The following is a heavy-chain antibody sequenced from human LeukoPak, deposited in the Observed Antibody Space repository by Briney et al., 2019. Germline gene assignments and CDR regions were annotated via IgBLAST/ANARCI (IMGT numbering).Heavy chain of an antibody. Sequence: PSETLSLTCTVSGGSISSSSYYWGWIRQPPGKGLEWIGSIYYSGSTYYNPSLRSRVTISLDTSKNHFSLRLSSVTAADTAVYYCARERYCSSTSCYAGAAAVDYWGQGTLVTVSS. CDR1: GGSISSSSYY. CDR2: IYYSGST. D-gene: IGHD2-2*01. V-gene: IGHV4-39*07. J-gene: IGHJ4*02. CDR3: ARERYCSSTSCYAGAAAVDY.